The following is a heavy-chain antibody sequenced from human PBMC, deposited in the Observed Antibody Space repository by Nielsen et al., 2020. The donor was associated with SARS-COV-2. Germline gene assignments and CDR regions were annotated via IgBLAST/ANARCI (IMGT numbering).Heavy chain of an antibody. CDR1: GFNFSTYW. J-gene: IGHJ3*01. CDR3: ARDWSRAADV. CDR2: IKQDGSEK. Sequence: GESLKISCAASGFNFSTYWMSWVRQAPGKGLEWVANIKQDGSEKYFIDSVKGRFTISRDNAKNSLYLQMNSLRAEDTAVYYCARDWSRAADVWGQGTMVTVSS. D-gene: IGHD2-15*01. V-gene: IGHV3-7*01.